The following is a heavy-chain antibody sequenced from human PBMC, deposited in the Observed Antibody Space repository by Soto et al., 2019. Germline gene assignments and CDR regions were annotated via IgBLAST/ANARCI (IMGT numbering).Heavy chain of an antibody. CDR2: ISYDGSNK. CDR3: ASADSGSYYGGGGYFDY. Sequence: QVQLVESGGGVVQPGRSLRLSCAASGFTFSSYAMHWVRQAPGKGLEWVAVISYDGSNKYYADSVKGRFTISRDNSKNTLYLQMNSLRAEDTAVYYCASADSGSYYGGGGYFDYWGQGTLVTVSS. CDR1: GFTFSSYA. J-gene: IGHJ4*02. V-gene: IGHV3-30-3*01. D-gene: IGHD1-26*01.